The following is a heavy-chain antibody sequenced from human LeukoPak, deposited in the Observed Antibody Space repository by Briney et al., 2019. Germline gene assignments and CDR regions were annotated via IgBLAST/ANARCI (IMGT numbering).Heavy chain of an antibody. CDR3: ARDHGYSSGWYSDY. J-gene: IGHJ4*02. Sequence: ASVTVSCKASGYTFTGYYMHWVRRAPGQGLEWMGWINPNSGGTNYAQKFQGRVTMTRDTSISTAYMELSRLRSDDTAVYYCARDHGYSSGWYSDYWGQGTLVTVSS. V-gene: IGHV1-2*02. CDR2: INPNSGGT. CDR1: GYTFTGYY. D-gene: IGHD6-19*01.